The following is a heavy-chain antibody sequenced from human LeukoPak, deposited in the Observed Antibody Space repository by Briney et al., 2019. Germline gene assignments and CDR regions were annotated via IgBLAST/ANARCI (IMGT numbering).Heavy chain of an antibody. D-gene: IGHD1-26*01. V-gene: IGHV1-69*05. CDR3: ARDRGRGVGATSPLDY. CDR2: IIPIFGTA. J-gene: IGHJ4*02. CDR1: GGTFSSYA. Sequence: SVKVSCKASGGTFSSYAISWVRQAPGQGLEWMGGIIPIFGTANYAQKFQGRVTITTDESTSTAYMELSSLRSEDTAVYYCARDRGRGVGATSPLDYWGQGTLVTVSS.